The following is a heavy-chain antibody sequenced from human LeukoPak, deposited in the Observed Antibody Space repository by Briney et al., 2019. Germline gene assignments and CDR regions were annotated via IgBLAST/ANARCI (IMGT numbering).Heavy chain of an antibody. CDR2: IKQDGSEK. D-gene: IGHD1-26*01. Sequence: GGSLRLSCAASGFTFSSYWMSWVRQAPGKGLEWVANIKQDGSEKYYVDSVKGRFTISRDNAKNSLYLQMNNLRAEDTAIYYCARDQYSGYSPFDHWGQGALVTVSS. CDR3: ARDQYSGYSPFDH. J-gene: IGHJ4*02. V-gene: IGHV3-7*01. CDR1: GFTFSSYW.